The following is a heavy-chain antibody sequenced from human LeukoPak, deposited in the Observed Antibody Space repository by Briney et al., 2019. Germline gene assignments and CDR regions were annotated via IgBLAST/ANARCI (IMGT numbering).Heavy chain of an antibody. CDR3: ARESFSTLTSATDAFDI. CDR1: GHTFSDYY. CDR2: INPNSGGT. Sequence: ASVKVSCKASGHTFSDYYIHWVRQAPGQGLEWMGWINPNSGGTNSAQKFQGRVTMTRDTSISTAYMELSRLRSDDTAVYYCARESFSTLTSATDAFDIWGQGTMVTVSS. J-gene: IGHJ3*02. D-gene: IGHD4-17*01. V-gene: IGHV1-2*02.